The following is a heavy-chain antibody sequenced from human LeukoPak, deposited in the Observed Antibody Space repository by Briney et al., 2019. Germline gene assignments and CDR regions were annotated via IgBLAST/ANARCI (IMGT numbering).Heavy chain of an antibody. J-gene: IGHJ4*02. CDR1: GFTFGNYG. CDR3: ARATTGNSAATDY. D-gene: IGHD1-26*01. CDR2: INWNGGST. V-gene: IGHV3-20*04. Sequence: GGSLRLSCAASGFTFGNYGMSWVRHAPGKGLEWVSGINWNGGSTGYADSVKGRFTISRDNAKNSLYLQMNSLRAEDTALYYCARATTGNSAATDYWGQGTLVTVSS.